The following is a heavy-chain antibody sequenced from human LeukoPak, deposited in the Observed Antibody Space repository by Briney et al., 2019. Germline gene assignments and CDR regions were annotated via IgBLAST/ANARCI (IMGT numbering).Heavy chain of an antibody. CDR1: GYSISSRYY. Sequence: PSETLSLTCAVSGYSISSRYYWGWIRQPPGKGLEWIGSIYHSGSTYYNPSLKSRVTISVDTSKNQFSLKLSSVTAADTAVYYCARRSYCGGDCYSGGGFDPWGQGTLVTVSS. V-gene: IGHV4-38-2*01. J-gene: IGHJ5*02. CDR2: IYHSGST. D-gene: IGHD2-21*01. CDR3: ARRSYCGGDCYSGGGFDP.